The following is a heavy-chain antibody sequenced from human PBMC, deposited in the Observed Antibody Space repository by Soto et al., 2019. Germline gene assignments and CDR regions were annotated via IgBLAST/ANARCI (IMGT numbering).Heavy chain of an antibody. CDR1: GFSLSTSAIL. CDR3: ARIWDSSGWPYYFDY. Sequence: SGPTLVNPTQTLTLTCTFSGFSLSTSAILVSWILQPLGKALEWLARIDWDDDKFYNTSLKTRLTISKDTPKNQVVLTMTNMDPVDTATYYCARIWDSSGWPYYFDYWGQGTLVTVSS. V-gene: IGHV2-70*04. J-gene: IGHJ4*02. CDR2: IDWDDDK. D-gene: IGHD6-19*01.